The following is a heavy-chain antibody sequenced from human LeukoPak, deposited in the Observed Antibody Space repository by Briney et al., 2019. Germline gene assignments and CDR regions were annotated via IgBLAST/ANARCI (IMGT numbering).Heavy chain of an antibody. V-gene: IGHV3-11*01. J-gene: IGHJ6*02. D-gene: IGHD4-17*01. CDR1: GFTFSNYY. CDR2: ISSSGSTI. Sequence: GGSLRLSCSASGFTFSNYYMSWIRQAPRKGLEWVSYISSSGSTIYYADSVKGRFTISSNNAKNYPHLQMNSLRAEDTAAYYYARDDYGDYRPRSSYYYGMDVWGQGTTVTGS. CDR3: ARDDYGDYRPRSSYYYGMDV.